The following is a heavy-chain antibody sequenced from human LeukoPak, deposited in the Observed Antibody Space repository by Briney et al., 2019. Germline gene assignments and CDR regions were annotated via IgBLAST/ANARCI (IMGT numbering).Heavy chain of an antibody. J-gene: IGHJ4*02. CDR3: ASCQVAAATVP. V-gene: IGHV3-11*04. CDR2: ISSSGSTI. Sequence: GGSLRLSCAASGFTFSDYYMSWIRQAPGKGLEWVSYISSSGSTIYYADSVKGRFTISRDNAKNSLYLQMNSLRAEDTAVYYCASCQVAAATVPWGQGTLVTVSS. CDR1: GFTFSDYY. D-gene: IGHD2-15*01.